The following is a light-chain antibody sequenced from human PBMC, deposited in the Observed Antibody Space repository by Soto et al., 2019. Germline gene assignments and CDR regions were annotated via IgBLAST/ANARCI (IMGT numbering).Light chain of an antibody. CDR2: QAS. CDR3: QQYINYPYT. J-gene: IGKJ2*01. V-gene: IGKV1-5*03. Sequence: DLPMTQSPSTLSASVGDRVTISCRASQSISTWLAWYQQKPGKAPRSLIYQASNLETGVPGRFSGSGSGTDFTLTISSLQADDFATYYCQQYINYPYTFGQGTKLEIK. CDR1: QSISTW.